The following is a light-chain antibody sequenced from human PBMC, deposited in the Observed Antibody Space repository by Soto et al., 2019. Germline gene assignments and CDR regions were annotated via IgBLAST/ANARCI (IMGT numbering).Light chain of an antibody. CDR3: AVWDDSLPGPV. CDR1: SSNIGSNF. J-gene: IGLJ2*01. CDR2: RND. Sequence: QLVLTQPPSASGTPGQRVTISCSGSSSNIGSNFVYWYQQLPRTAPRLLIYRNDQRPSGVVDRFSGSKSGTSASLAISGLRSEDEAEYYCAVWDDSLPGPVFGGGTKLTVL. V-gene: IGLV1-47*01.